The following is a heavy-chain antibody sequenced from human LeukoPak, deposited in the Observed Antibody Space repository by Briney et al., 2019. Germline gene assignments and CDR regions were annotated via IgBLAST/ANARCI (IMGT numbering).Heavy chain of an antibody. V-gene: IGHV4-39*01. CDR2: IYYTGGT. D-gene: IGHD4-11*01. CDR3: ARHGGTRITLVEVYYFDY. Sequence: SETLSLTCSVSGGSITTSSYYWGWIRQPPEKGLEWIGSIYYTGGTYYSPSLKSRVTISVDTSKNQFSLNLNSVTAADTAVYYCARHGGTRITLVEVYYFDYWGQGTLVTVSS. CDR1: GGSITTSSYY. J-gene: IGHJ4*02.